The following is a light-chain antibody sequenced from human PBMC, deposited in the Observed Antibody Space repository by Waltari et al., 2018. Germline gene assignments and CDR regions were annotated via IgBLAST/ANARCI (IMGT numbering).Light chain of an antibody. CDR1: QDIKTY. V-gene: IGKV1-33*01. Sequence: DVQMTKSPSSLSASVGDRVTITCQASQDIKTYLNWYQQKSGKAPKVVIYDVSHLATGVPSRFSGTGYGTQFTLTISSLQPEDIATYYCQQYEDESTFGGGTKVEVK. CDR3: QQYEDEST. CDR2: DVS. J-gene: IGKJ4*01.